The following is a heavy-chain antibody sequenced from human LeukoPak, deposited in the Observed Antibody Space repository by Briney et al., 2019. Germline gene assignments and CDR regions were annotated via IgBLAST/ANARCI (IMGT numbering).Heavy chain of an antibody. Sequence: SETLSLTCAVSGGSISSGHWWSWVRQSPGKGLEWIGEIYHSGTTNYNASLRSRVTLSVDKSKNQFSLKLSSVTAADTAVYYCARGGRLRFLEWLLSSAWFDPWGQGTLVTVSS. J-gene: IGHJ5*02. CDR3: ARGGRLRFLEWLLSSAWFDP. CDR2: IYHSGTT. CDR1: GGSISSGHW. V-gene: IGHV4-4*02. D-gene: IGHD3-3*01.